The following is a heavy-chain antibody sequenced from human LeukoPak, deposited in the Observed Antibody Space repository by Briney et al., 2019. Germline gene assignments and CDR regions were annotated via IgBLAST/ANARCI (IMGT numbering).Heavy chain of an antibody. CDR2: INHSGST. V-gene: IGHV4-34*01. CDR1: GGSFSLYY. J-gene: IGHJ4*02. CDR3: ARRVRSAHHRCDY. Sequence: SETLSLTCAVYGGSFSLYYWTWIRQSPGKGLEWIGEINHSGSTNYNPSLKSRVTISVDTSKNQFSLQVTSVTAADTAVYYCARRVRSAHHRCDYWGQGTLVTVSS. D-gene: IGHD1-14*01.